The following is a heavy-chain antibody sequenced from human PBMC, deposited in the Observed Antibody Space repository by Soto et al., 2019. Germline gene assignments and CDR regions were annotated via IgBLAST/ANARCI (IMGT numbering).Heavy chain of an antibody. CDR3: AKVGYGDDDALDY. CDR1: GFTFSSYG. D-gene: IGHD4-17*01. J-gene: IGHJ4*02. V-gene: IGHV3-30*18. Sequence: QVQLVESGGGVVQPGRSLRLSCAASGFTFSSYGMHWVRQAPGKGLEWVAVISYDGSNKYYADSVKGRFTISRDNSKNTLYLQMNSLRAEDTAVYYCAKVGYGDDDALDYWGQGTLVTVSS. CDR2: ISYDGSNK.